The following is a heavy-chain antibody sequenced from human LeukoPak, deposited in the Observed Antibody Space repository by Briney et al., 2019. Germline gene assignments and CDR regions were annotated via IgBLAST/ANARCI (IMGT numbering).Heavy chain of an antibody. V-gene: IGHV4-59*01. CDR1: GGSTSRYY. Sequence: SETPSLTCTVSGGSTSRYYWSWIRQPPGKGLEWIGYISYTGSTTYNSSLKSRVTISLDTSQNQFSLKLTSVTPADTAVYYCARTAKYYYGSETYYFFDYWGQGTLVTVSS. D-gene: IGHD3-10*01. CDR2: ISYTGST. J-gene: IGHJ4*02. CDR3: ARTAKYYYGSETYYFFDY.